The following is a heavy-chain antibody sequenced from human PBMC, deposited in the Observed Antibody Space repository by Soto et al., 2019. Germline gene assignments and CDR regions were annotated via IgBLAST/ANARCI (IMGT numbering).Heavy chain of an antibody. J-gene: IGHJ4*02. Sequence: ASVKVSCKASGYTFTGYYMHWVRQAPGQGLEWMGWINPNSGGTNYAQKFQGRVTMTRDTSISTAYMELSRLRSDDTAVYYCARTRASVYSRSWYERTKFDYWGQGTLVTVSS. CDR2: INPNSGGT. V-gene: IGHV1-2*02. CDR1: GYTFTGYY. D-gene: IGHD6-13*01. CDR3: ARTRASVYSRSWYERTKFDY.